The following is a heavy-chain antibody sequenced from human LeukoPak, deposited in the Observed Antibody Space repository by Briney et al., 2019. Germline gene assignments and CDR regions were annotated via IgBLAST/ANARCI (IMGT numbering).Heavy chain of an antibody. D-gene: IGHD2-15*01. Sequence: SVKVSCKASGGTFSSYAISWVRQAPGQGLEWMGGIIPIFGTANYAQKFQGRVTITTDESTSTAYMELGSLRSEDTAVYYCARARGGGSWMWSYWGQGTLVTVSS. J-gene: IGHJ4*02. CDR2: IIPIFGTA. CDR1: GGTFSSYA. V-gene: IGHV1-69*05. CDR3: ARARGGGSWMWSY.